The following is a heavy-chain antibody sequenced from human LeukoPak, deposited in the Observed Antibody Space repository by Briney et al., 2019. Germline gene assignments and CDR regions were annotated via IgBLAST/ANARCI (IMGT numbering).Heavy chain of an antibody. D-gene: IGHD2-21*01. V-gene: IGHV1-69*13. CDR2: IIPIFGTA. Sequence: SSVKVSCKASGGTFSSYAISWVRQAPGQGLEWMGGIIPIFGTANYAQKFQGRVTITADESTSTAYMELSSLRSEDTAVYYCARSRVYCGGDCYRTFDYWGQGTLVTVSS. CDR1: GGTFSSYA. J-gene: IGHJ4*02. CDR3: ARSRVYCGGDCYRTFDY.